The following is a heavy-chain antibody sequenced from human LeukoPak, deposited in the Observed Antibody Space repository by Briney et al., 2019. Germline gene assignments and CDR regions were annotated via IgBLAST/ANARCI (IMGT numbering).Heavy chain of an antibody. D-gene: IGHD3-22*01. V-gene: IGHV3-23*01. J-gene: IGHJ4*02. Sequence: GGSLRLSCAASGFTFSSYAMHWVRQAPGKGLEWVSAISGSGGSTYYADSVKGRFTISRDNSKNTLYLQMNSLRAEDTAVYYCAKSRYYYDSSGYSYFDYWGQGTLVTVSS. CDR2: ISGSGGST. CDR3: AKSRYYYDSSGYSYFDY. CDR1: GFTFSSYA.